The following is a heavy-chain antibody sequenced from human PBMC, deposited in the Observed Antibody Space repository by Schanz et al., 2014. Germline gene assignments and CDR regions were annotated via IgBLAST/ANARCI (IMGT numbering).Heavy chain of an antibody. Sequence: QVQLVQSGAEVKKPGASVKVSCKTSGYTFSSYGITWVRQAPGQGLEWMGWISPYTGNTHYFDKMEGRVTMTTDTSTSTAYMELRSLRSDDTAVYYCARGGYSSGWYDRDIAHFDYWGQGTLDTVSS. J-gene: IGHJ4*02. CDR1: GYTFSSYG. D-gene: IGHD6-19*01. V-gene: IGHV1-18*01. CDR2: ISPYTGNT. CDR3: ARGGYSSGWYDRDIAHFDY.